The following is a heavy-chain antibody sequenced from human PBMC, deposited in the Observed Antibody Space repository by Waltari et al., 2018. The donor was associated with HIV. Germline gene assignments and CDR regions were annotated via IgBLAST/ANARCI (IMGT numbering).Heavy chain of an antibody. CDR3: TRATYSSGWYFHY. J-gene: IGHJ4*02. D-gene: IGHD6-19*01. Sequence: EVQLVESGGGLVQPGRSLRISCRGSGFIFGDYTMSWFRQAPGKGLEWVGFIKSKAYGGTTEYAASVKGRFTISRDDSKSIAYLQMNSLKTEDTAVYYCTRATYSSGWYFHYWGQGTLVTVSS. CDR2: IKSKAYGGTT. V-gene: IGHV3-49*03. CDR1: GFIFGDYT.